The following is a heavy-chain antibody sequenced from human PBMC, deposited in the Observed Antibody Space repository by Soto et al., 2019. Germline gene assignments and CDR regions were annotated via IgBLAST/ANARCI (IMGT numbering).Heavy chain of an antibody. D-gene: IGHD4-17*01. CDR2: IYYSGRT. CDR3: ARGDDYGDYFDY. J-gene: IGHJ4*02. Sequence: SETLSLTCTVSGGSISSYYWSWIRQPPGKGLEWIGYIYYSGRTNYNPSLKSRVTISVDTSKNQFSLKLSSVTAADTAVYYCARGDDYGDYFDYWGQGTLVTVSS. V-gene: IGHV4-59*01. CDR1: GGSISSYY.